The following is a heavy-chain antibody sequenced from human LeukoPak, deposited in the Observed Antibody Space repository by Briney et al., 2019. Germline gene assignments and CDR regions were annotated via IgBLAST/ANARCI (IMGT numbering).Heavy chain of an antibody. Sequence: PGGSLRLSCAASGFTFSSYGMHWVRQAPGKGLEWVAVISYDGSNKYYADSVKGRFTISRDSSKNTLYLQMNSLRAEDTAVYYCAKGKDYGMDYWGQGTLVTVSS. CDR3: AKGKDYGMDY. V-gene: IGHV3-30*18. J-gene: IGHJ4*02. D-gene: IGHD4-17*01. CDR2: ISYDGSNK. CDR1: GFTFSSYG.